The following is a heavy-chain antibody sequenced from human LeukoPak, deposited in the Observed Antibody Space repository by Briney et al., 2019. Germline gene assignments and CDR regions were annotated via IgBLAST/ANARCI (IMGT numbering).Heavy chain of an antibody. V-gene: IGHV1-69*04. D-gene: IGHD2-15*01. CDR1: GGTFSSYA. CDR2: IIPILGIA. CDR3: ARDLRQSGYCSGGSCYGDY. Sequence: GSSVKVSCTASGGTFSSYAISWVRPAPGQGLEWMGRIIPILGIANYAQKFQGRVTITADKSTSTAYMELSSLRSEDTAVYFCARDLRQSGYCSGGSCYGDYWGQGTLVTVSS. J-gene: IGHJ4*02.